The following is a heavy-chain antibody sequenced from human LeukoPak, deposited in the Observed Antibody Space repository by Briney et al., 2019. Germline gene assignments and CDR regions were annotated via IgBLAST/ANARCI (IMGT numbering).Heavy chain of an antibody. J-gene: IGHJ3*02. CDR1: GFTFSSYG. CDR2: MWYDGSNK. V-gene: IGHV3-33*01. D-gene: IGHD3-22*01. Sequence: PGGSLRLSCAASGFTFSSYGMHWVRQAPGKGLEWVAVMWYDGSNKYYADSVKGRFTISRDNSKNTLYLQMNSLRAEDTAVYYCARDPPMYYYDEPGSRDAFDIWGQGTMVTVSS. CDR3: ARDPPMYYYDEPGSRDAFDI.